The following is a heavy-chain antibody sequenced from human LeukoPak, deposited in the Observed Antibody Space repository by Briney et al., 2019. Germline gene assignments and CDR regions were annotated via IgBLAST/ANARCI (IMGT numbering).Heavy chain of an antibody. Sequence: ASVKVSCKASGYTFTGYYMHWVRQAPGQGLEWMGWINPNSGGTNYAQKFQGRVTITTDESTSTAYMELSSLRSEDTAVYYCARGGDSSGYYSPISLNFDYWGQGTLVTVSS. CDR2: INPNSGGT. CDR3: ARGGDSSGYYSPISLNFDY. D-gene: IGHD3-22*01. V-gene: IGHV1-2*02. J-gene: IGHJ4*02. CDR1: GYTFTGYY.